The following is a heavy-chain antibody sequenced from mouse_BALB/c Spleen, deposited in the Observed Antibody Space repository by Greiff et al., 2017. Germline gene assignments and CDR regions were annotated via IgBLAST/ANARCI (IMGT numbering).Heavy chain of an antibody. J-gene: IGHJ4*01. V-gene: IGHV2-6-7*01. CDR3: AREKYGNYGAMDY. CDR1: GFSLTGYG. CDR2: IWGDGST. D-gene: IGHD2-10*02. Sequence: QVQLQQSGPGLVAPSQSLSITCTVSGFSLTGYGVNWVRQPPGKGLEWLGMIWGDGSTDYNSALKSRLSISKDNSKSQVFLKMNSLQTDDTARYYCAREKYGNYGAMDYWGQGTSVTVSS.